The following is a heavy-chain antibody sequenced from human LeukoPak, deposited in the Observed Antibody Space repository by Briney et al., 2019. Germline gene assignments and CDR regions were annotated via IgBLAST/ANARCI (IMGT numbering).Heavy chain of an antibody. CDR3: ARDGRAGLYGMDV. J-gene: IGHJ6*02. V-gene: IGHV1-69*13. CDR2: IIPIFGTA. CDR1: GGTFSSYA. Sequence: SVKVSCKASGGTFSSYAISWVRQAPGQGLEWMGGIIPIFGTANYAQKFQGRVTITADESTSTAYMELSSLRSGDTAVYYCARDGRAGLYGMDVWGQGTTVTVSS.